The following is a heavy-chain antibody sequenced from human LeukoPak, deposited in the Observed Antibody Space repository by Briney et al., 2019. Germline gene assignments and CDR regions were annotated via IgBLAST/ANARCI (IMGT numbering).Heavy chain of an antibody. J-gene: IGHJ4*02. V-gene: IGHV3-21*01. D-gene: IGHD2-21*02. CDR3: ARGVSYRVVMTATDFDY. CDR1: GFTFSSYY. Sequence: GGSLRLSCDASGFTFSSYYMNWVRQAPGRGLEWVSSIGSSSTRIFYADSVKGRFTISRDNAKNSLYLQMNSLRAEDTAVYYCARGVSYRVVMTATDFDYWGQGTLVTVSS. CDR2: IGSSSTRI.